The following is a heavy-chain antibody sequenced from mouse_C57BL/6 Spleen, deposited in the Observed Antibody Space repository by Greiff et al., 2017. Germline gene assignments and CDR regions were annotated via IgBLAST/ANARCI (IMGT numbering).Heavy chain of an antibody. J-gene: IGHJ4*01. CDR3: TGGLRGYYAMDY. Sequence: EVQLQQSGTVLARPGASVKMSYKTSGYTFTSYWMHWVKQRPGQGLEWIGAIYPGNSDTSYNQKFKGKAKLTAVTSASTAYMELSSLTNEDSAVYYCTGGLRGYYAMDYWGQGTSVTVSS. V-gene: IGHV1-5*01. CDR1: GYTFTSYW. D-gene: IGHD3-1*01. CDR2: IYPGNSDT.